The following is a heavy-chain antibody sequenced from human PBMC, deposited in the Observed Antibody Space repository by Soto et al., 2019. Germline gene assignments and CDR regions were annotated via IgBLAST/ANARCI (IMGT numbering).Heavy chain of an antibody. CDR1: GGSISSYY. Sequence: SETLSLTCTVSGGSISSYYWSWIRQPPGKGLEWIGYIYYSGSTNYNPSLKSRVTISVDTSKNQFSLKLSSVTAADTAVYYCARGTFHSSGLYYFDYWGQGTLVTVSS. D-gene: IGHD3-22*01. CDR3: ARGTFHSSGLYYFDY. V-gene: IGHV4-59*01. J-gene: IGHJ4*02. CDR2: IYYSGST.